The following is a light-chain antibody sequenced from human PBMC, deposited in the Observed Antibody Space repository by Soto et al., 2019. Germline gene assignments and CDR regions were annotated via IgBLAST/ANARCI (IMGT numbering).Light chain of an antibody. V-gene: IGKV3-20*01. CDR2: GPP. CDR1: QSFSSDS. CDR3: QQYGDSPST. Sequence: EVVLTQSPGTLSLSPGERATLSCRASQSFSSDSLAWYQKNPGQAPRPLIYGPPTRAPHIPDRFSGSGSGTDFPLTISRLEPEDSVVYLCQQYGDSPSTFGQGPRWIS. J-gene: IGKJ2*01.